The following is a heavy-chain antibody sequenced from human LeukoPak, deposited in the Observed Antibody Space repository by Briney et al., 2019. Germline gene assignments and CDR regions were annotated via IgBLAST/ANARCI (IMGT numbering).Heavy chain of an antibody. CDR3: ARGRGRYCSSTSCETYYYYMDV. Sequence: EASVKVSCKASGYTFTGYYMHWVRQAPGQGLEWMGWINPSSGGTNYAQKFQGRVTMTRDTSISTAYMELSRLRSDDTAVYYCARGRGRYCSSTSCETYYYYMDVWGKGTTVTVSS. D-gene: IGHD2-2*01. V-gene: IGHV1-2*02. CDR1: GYTFTGYY. CDR2: INPSSGGT. J-gene: IGHJ6*03.